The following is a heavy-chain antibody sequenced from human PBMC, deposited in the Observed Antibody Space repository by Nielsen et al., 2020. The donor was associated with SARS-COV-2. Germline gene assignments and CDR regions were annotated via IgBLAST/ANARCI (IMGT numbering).Heavy chain of an antibody. J-gene: IGHJ4*02. D-gene: IGHD3-16*01. CDR2: IYYSGST. CDR3: ARSPRGNYFDY. Sequence: SETLSLTCTVSGGSISSYYWSWIQQPPGKGLEWIGYIYYSGSTNYNPSLKSRVTISVDTSKNQFSLKLSSVTAADTAVYYCARSPRGNYFDYWGQGTLVTVSS. V-gene: IGHV4-59*01. CDR1: GGSISSYY.